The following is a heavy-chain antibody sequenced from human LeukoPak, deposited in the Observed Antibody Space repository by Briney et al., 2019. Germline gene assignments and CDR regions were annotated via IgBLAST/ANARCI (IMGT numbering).Heavy chain of an antibody. V-gene: IGHV3-30*18. D-gene: IGHD4-11*01. CDR3: AKDRMTTVTSYYHYFGMDV. Sequence: GRSLRLSCAASGFTFRSYGMHWVRQAPGKGLEWVAIISHDGSNEYHADSVKGRFTISRDNSKNTMYLQMNSLRVEDTAVYFCAKDRMTTVTSYYHYFGMDVWGQGTTVTVSS. CDR1: GFTFRSYG. CDR2: ISHDGSNE. J-gene: IGHJ6*02.